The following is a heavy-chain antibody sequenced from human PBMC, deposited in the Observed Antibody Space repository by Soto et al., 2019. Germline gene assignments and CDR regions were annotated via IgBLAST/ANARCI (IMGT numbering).Heavy chain of an antibody. CDR2: ISYDGSNK. D-gene: IGHD2-15*01. CDR3: AGGQYYFDY. CDR1: GFPFSSYG. J-gene: IGHJ4*02. Sequence: QVQLVESGGGVVQPGRSLRLSCAASGFPFSSYGMHWVRQAPGKGLEWVALISYDGSNKFYAASVKGRFTISRDNSKNTLYLQMSSLRAEDTAVYYCAGGQYYFDYCGQGTVVSVSS. V-gene: IGHV3-30*03.